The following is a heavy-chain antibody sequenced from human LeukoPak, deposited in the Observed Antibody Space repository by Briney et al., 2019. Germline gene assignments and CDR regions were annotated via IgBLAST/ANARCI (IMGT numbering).Heavy chain of an antibody. CDR3: AREIRIVGATTLDY. V-gene: IGHV4-59*01. Sequence: SETLSLTCTVSGGSISSYYWSWIRQPPGKGLEWIGYFFYSGSTNYNPSLKSRVTISVDTSKNPFSLKLSSVTAADTAVYYCAREIRIVGATTLDYWGQGTLVTVSS. CDR1: GGSISSYY. J-gene: IGHJ4*02. D-gene: IGHD1-26*01. CDR2: FFYSGST.